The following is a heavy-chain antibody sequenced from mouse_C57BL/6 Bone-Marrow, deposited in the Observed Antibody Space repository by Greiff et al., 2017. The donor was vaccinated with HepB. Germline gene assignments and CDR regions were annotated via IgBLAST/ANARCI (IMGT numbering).Heavy chain of an antibody. CDR2: IYPRSGNT. J-gene: IGHJ4*01. CDR1: GYTFTSYG. V-gene: IGHV1-81*01. Sequence: SGAELARPGASVKLSCKASGYTFTSYGISWVKQRTGQGLEWIGEIYPRSGNTYYNEKFKGKATLTAAKSSSTAYMELRSLTSEDSAVYFCARHRLRSLYYYAMDYWGQGTSVTVSS. D-gene: IGHD1-1*01. CDR3: ARHRLRSLYYYAMDY.